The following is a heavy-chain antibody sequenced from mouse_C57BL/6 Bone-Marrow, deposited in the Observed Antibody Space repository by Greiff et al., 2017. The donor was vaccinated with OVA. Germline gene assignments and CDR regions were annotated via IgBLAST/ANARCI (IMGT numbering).Heavy chain of an antibody. CDR3: ARIARWFPDY. Sequence: VKLQESGPGILQPSQTLSLTCSFSGFSLSTFGMGVGWIRQPSGKGLEWLAHIWWDDAKYYNPALKSRLTISKDTSKNQVFLKVANVGTADTATYYCARIARWFPDYWGQGTTLTVSA. J-gene: IGHJ2*01. CDR2: IWWDDAK. CDR1: GFSLSTFGMG. D-gene: IGHD1-1*02. V-gene: IGHV8-8*01.